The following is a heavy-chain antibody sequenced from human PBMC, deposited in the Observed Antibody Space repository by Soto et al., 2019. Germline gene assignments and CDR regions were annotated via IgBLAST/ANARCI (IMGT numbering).Heavy chain of an antibody. J-gene: IGHJ4*02. V-gene: IGHV4-39*01. D-gene: IGHD3-22*01. Sequence: SETLSLTCTVSGGSISSSSYYWGWIRQPPGKGLEWIGSIYYSGSTYYNPSLKSRVTISVDTSKNQFSLKLSSVTAADTAVYYCARRQAGYDSSGYYLTHFDYWGQGTLVTVS. CDR3: ARRQAGYDSSGYYLTHFDY. CDR2: IYYSGST. CDR1: GGSISSSSYY.